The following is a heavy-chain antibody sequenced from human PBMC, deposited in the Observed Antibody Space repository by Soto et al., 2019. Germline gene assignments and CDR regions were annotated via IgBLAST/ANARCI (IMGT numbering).Heavy chain of an antibody. V-gene: IGHV3-21*01. CDR1: GFTFSSYS. CDR2: ISSSSSYI. Sequence: EVQLVESGGGLVKPGGSLRLSCAASGFTFSSYSMNWVRQAPGKGLEWVSSISSSSSYIYYADSVKGRFNISRDNAKNSLYLQMNSLRAEDTAVYYCASMPREYSGYDLGYWGQGTLVTVSS. J-gene: IGHJ4*02. D-gene: IGHD5-12*01. CDR3: ASMPREYSGYDLGY.